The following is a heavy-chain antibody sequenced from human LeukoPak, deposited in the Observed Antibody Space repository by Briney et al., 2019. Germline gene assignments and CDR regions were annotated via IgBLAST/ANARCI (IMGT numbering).Heavy chain of an antibody. D-gene: IGHD5-18*01. CDR1: GYTFTSHY. V-gene: IGHV1-46*01. CDR3: ARADTAMVTGLNP. Sequence: ASVKVSCKASGYTFTSHYMHWVRQAPGQGLEWMGIINPSGGSTSYAQKFQGRVTMTRDTPTSTAYMELSSLRSEDTAVYYCARADTAMVTGLNPWGQGTLVTVSS. J-gene: IGHJ5*02. CDR2: INPSGGST.